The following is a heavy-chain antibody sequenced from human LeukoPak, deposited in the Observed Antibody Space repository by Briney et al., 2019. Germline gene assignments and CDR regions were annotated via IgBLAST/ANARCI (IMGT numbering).Heavy chain of an antibody. CDR3: ARGVAVAGIWVYYYYYMDV. J-gene: IGHJ6*03. CDR1: GYTFTSYD. V-gene: IGHV1-8*01. CDR2: MNPNSGNT. D-gene: IGHD6-19*01. Sequence: ASVKVSCKASGYTFTSYDINWVRQATGQGLEWMGWMNPNSGNTGYAQKFQGRVTMTRNTSISTAYMELSSLRSEDTAVYYCARGVAVAGIWVYYYYYMDVWGKGTTVTISS.